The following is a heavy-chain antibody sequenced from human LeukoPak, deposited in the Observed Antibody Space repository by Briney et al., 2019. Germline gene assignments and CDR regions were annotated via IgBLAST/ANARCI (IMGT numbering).Heavy chain of an antibody. CDR3: ARGGGYYYMDV. CDR1: CVSIGSGSYY. D-gene: IGHD3-10*01. Sequence: SQTLSLTCTVSCVSIGSGSYYWNWIRQPAGKGLEWIARIYSSGSTNYNPSLKSRVTMSVDTSKNQFSLKLSSVTAADTAVYYCARGGGYYYMDVWGKGITVTVSS. V-gene: IGHV4-61*02. J-gene: IGHJ6*03. CDR2: IYSSGST.